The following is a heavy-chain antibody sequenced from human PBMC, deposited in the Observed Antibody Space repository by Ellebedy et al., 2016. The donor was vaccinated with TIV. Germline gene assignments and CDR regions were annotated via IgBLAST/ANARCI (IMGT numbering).Heavy chain of an antibody. CDR2: VYYSGTM. CDR3: ARGIDGNFDAFDI. CDR1: GGSISSSTYY. Sequence: GSLRLSCKVSGGSISSSTYYWGWIRQPPGKGLEWIGSVYYSGTMYHNPSLKSRVTISLDPSKNQFSLKLSSVTAADTAVYYCARGIDGNFDAFDIWGQGTVVTVSS. V-gene: IGHV4-39*01. J-gene: IGHJ3*02. D-gene: IGHD4-23*01.